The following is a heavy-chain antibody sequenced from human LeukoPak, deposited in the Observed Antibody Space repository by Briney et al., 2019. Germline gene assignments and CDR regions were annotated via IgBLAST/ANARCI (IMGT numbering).Heavy chain of an antibody. CDR2: INSNGGGT. V-gene: IGHV3-64*01. CDR3: ARDRNSYYDSSGYYLDAFDI. Sequence: SGGSLRLSCAVSGFTFSSYGMHWVRQAPGKGLEYVSAINSNGGGTYYANSVKGRFTISRDNSKNTLYLQMGSLRTEDMAVYYCARDRNSYYDSSGYYLDAFDIWGQGTMVTVSS. J-gene: IGHJ3*02. CDR1: GFTFSSYG. D-gene: IGHD3-22*01.